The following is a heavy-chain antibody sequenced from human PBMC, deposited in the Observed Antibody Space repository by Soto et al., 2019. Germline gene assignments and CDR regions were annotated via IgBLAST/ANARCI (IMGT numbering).Heavy chain of an antibody. V-gene: IGHV4-30-4*01. J-gene: IGHJ5*02. CDR1: GGSISSGDYY. Sequence: LSLTCTVSGGSISSGDYYWSWIRQPPGKGLEWIGYIYYSGSTYYDPSLKSRVTISVDTSKNQFSLKLSSVTAADTAVYYCARVRVSSSCGWFDPWGQGTLVTVSS. D-gene: IGHD6-13*01. CDR2: IYYSGST. CDR3: ARVRVSSSCGWFDP.